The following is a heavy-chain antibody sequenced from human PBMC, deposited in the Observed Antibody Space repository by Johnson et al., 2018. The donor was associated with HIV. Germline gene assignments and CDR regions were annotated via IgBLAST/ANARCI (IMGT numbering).Heavy chain of an antibody. Sequence: EVQLMESGGGLVQPGGSLRLSCAASGFTVSRSYMSWVRQAPGEGLEWVSVIYNSGDTYYAESVKGRFTIYRDNSKNTLFLQMNSLRVDDTAVYYCAGDEVGADEGGDAFDIWGQGTMVTVSS. D-gene: IGHD1-26*01. J-gene: IGHJ3*02. CDR2: IYNSGDT. V-gene: IGHV3-66*01. CDR1: GFTVSRSY. CDR3: AGDEVGADEGGDAFDI.